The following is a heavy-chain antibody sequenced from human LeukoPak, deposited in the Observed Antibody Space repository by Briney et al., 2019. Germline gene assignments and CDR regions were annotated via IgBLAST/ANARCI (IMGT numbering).Heavy chain of an antibody. CDR2: INSGGGST. V-gene: IGHV1-46*03. D-gene: IGHD2-2*01. Sequence: EASVKVSCKASGGTFSSYAISWVRQAPGQGLEWLRIINSGGGSTNYAQSFQGRVTLTRDTSTNTVYMELSSLRSEDTAVYYCARVYYCTSTSCYGPQYYFDFWGQGTLVTVSS. CDR1: GGTFSSYA. J-gene: IGHJ4*02. CDR3: ARVYYCTSTSCYGPQYYFDF.